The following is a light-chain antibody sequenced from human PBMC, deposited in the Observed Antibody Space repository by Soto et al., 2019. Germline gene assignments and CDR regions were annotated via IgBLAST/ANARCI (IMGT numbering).Light chain of an antibody. CDR1: SNDVGGYNY. CDR3: SSYAGSNNLGV. J-gene: IGLJ2*01. V-gene: IGLV2-8*01. CDR2: EVS. Sequence: QSALTQPPSASGSPGQSVTISCTGTSNDVGGYNYVSWYQQHPGKAPKLMIYEVSKRPSGVPDRFSGSKSGNTASLTVSGLQAEDEADYYCSSYAGSNNLGVFGGGTKLTVL.